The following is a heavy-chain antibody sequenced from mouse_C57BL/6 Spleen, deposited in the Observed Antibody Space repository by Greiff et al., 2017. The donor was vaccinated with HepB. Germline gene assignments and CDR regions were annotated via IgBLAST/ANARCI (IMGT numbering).Heavy chain of an antibody. V-gene: IGHV1-52*01. Sequence: QVQLQQPGAELVRPGSSVKLSCKASGYTFTSYWMHWVKQRPIQGLEWIGNIDPSDSETHYNQKFKDKATLTVDKSSSTAYMQLSSLTSEDSAVYYCASSPCSSHAMDYWGQGTSVTVSS. J-gene: IGHJ4*01. CDR1: GYTFTSYW. CDR3: ASSPCSSHAMDY. CDR2: IDPSDSET.